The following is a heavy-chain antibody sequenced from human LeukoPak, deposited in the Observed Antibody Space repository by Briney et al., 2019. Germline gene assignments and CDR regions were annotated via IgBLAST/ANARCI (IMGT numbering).Heavy chain of an antibody. CDR3: ARGGRVPAAHFDY. D-gene: IGHD2-2*01. CDR1: GGSIGNSTFY. CDR2: IYTSGST. V-gene: IGHV4-61*05. J-gene: IGHJ4*02. Sequence: SETLSLTCSVSGGSIGNSTFYWGWIRQPPGKGLEWIGNIYTSGSTNYNPSLKSRVTMSVDTSKNQFSLKLSSVTAADTAVYYCARGGRVPAAHFDYWGQGTLVTVSS.